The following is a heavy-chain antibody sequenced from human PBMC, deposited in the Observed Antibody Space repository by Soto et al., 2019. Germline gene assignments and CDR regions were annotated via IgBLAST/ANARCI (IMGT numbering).Heavy chain of an antibody. Sequence: QKQLVQSGPEVKKPGTSVKVSCKASGFTFSSSAFQWVRQGRGQRLEWIGRIAVGSGNTNYAQKFQERVTITRDMSTSAVYMELRSLTSEDTAVYYCSAQGGETTMVQTEAGMATTRGYFDYWGQGTVVTVSS. J-gene: IGHJ4*02. CDR1: GFTFSSSA. CDR2: IAVGSGNT. CDR3: SAQGGETTMVQTEAGMATTRGYFDY. V-gene: IGHV1-58*01. D-gene: IGHD5-18*01.